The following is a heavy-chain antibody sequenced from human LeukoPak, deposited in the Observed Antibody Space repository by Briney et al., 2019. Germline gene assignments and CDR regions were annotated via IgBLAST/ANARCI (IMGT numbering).Heavy chain of an antibody. V-gene: IGHV3-23*01. CDR3: AKDRAADYYFDS. J-gene: IGHJ4*02. Sequence: GGSLRLSCAASGFTFTSYTMSWVRQAPGKGLEWVSALSSSGGSTYYSDSVKGRFTISRDTSKNTLYLQMNSLRAEDTAVYNCAKDRAADYYFDSWGQGTLVTVSS. CDR2: LSSSGGST. D-gene: IGHD6-13*01. CDR1: GFTFTSYT.